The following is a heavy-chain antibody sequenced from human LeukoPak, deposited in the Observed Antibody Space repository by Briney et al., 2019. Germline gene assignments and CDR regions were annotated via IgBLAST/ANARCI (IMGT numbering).Heavy chain of an antibody. D-gene: IGHD3-9*01. CDR2: LWYDGSNK. J-gene: IGHJ4*02. V-gene: IGHV3-33*01. CDR3: ARGPGELRYFDWLSVPSYYFDY. Sequence: GGSLRLSCAASGFIFSSYGMHWVRQAPGKGLEWVAVLWYDGSNKYYADSVKGRFTISRDNSKNTLYLQMNSLRAEDTAVYYCARGPGELRYFDWLSVPSYYFDYWGQGTLVTVSS. CDR1: GFIFSSYG.